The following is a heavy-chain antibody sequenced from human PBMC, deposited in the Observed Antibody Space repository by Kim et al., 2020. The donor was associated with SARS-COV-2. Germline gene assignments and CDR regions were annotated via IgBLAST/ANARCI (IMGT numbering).Heavy chain of an antibody. CDR3: ARGYAFDI. CDR2: TYYRAKWYN. CDR1: GDSVSSNSIA. V-gene: IGHV6-1*01. J-gene: IGHJ3*02. Sequence: SQTLSLPCAISGDSVSSNSIAWNWIRQSPSRGLEWLGRTYYRAKWYNDYSPSVKGRITISPDTSKNHFSLQLNSVSPQDTAVYYCARGYAFDILGPGTLV.